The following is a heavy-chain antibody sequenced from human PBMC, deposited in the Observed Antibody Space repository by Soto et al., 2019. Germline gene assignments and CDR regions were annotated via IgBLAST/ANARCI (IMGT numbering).Heavy chain of an antibody. Sequence: SETLSLTCTVSGCSISSYYWSWIRQPPGKGLEWIGYIYYSGSTNYNPSLKSRVTISVDTSKNQFSLKLSSVTAADAAVYYCAGGSSGYYYFDYWGQGTLVTVSS. V-gene: IGHV4-59*01. CDR1: GCSISSYY. CDR3: AGGSSGYYYFDY. D-gene: IGHD3-22*01. J-gene: IGHJ4*02. CDR2: IYYSGST.